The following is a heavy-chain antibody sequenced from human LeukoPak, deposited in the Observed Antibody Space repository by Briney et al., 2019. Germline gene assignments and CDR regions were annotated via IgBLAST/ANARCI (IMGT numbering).Heavy chain of an antibody. D-gene: IGHD3-22*01. Sequence: SETLSLTCTVSGGSISSYYWSWIRQPPGKGLEWIGYIYYSGSTNYNPSLKSRVTISVDTSKNQFSLKLSSVTAADTAVYYCARDFDSSGSYNWFDPWGQGTLVTVSS. J-gene: IGHJ5*02. CDR2: IYYSGST. V-gene: IGHV4-59*01. CDR1: GGSISSYY. CDR3: ARDFDSSGSYNWFDP.